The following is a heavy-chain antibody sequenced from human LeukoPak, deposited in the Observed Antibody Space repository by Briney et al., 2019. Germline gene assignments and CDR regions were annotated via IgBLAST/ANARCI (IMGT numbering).Heavy chain of an antibody. D-gene: IGHD5-12*01. CDR3: ARDEATSGYDLLDY. V-gene: IGHV3-7*01. J-gene: IGHJ4*02. CDR2: INQDGGEK. CDR1: GFTFSSYW. Sequence: GGSLRLSCAASGFTFSSYWMNWVRQAPGKGLEWVATINQDGGEKYYVDSVKGRFTISRDNAKDSLYLQMNSLRAEDTAVYYCARDEATSGYDLLDYWGQGTLVTVSS.